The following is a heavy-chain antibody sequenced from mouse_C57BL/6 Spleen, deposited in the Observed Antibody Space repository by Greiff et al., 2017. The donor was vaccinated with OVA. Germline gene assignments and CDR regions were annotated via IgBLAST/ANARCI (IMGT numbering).Heavy chain of an antibody. CDR1: GYSITSGYY. D-gene: IGHD2-5*01. CDR3: ARDHYSNSYAMDY. CDR2: ISYDGSN. J-gene: IGHJ4*01. V-gene: IGHV3-6*01. Sequence: VQLKESGPGLVKPSQSLSLTCSVTGYSITSGYYWNWIRQFPGNKLEWMGYISYDGSNNYNPSLKNRISITRDTSKNQFFLKLNSVTTEDTATYYCARDHYSNSYAMDYWGQGTSVTVSS.